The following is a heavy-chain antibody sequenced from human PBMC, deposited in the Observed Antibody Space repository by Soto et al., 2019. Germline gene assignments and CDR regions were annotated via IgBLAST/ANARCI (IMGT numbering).Heavy chain of an antibody. D-gene: IGHD3-16*01. J-gene: IGHJ3*02. Sequence: EVQLVESGGGLVQPGGSLRLSCAASGFTFSSYSMNWVRQAPGKGLEWVSYISSSSSTIYYADSVKGRFTISRDNAKXXXXXXXXXXXXXXXXXXXXXXXVXXXYDDAFDIWGQGTMVTVSS. CDR2: ISSSSSTI. V-gene: IGHV3-48*01. CDR3: XXXVXXXYDDAFDI. CDR1: GFTFSSYS.